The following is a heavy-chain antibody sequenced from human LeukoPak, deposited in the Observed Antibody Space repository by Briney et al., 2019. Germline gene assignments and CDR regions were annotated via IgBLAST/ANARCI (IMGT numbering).Heavy chain of an antibody. D-gene: IGHD1-1*01. CDR1: GFTFSSYW. J-gene: IGHJ3*02. CDR2: IKQDGSEK. CDR3: AREIATGPDAFDI. Sequence: PGGSLRLSCAASGFTFSSYWMSWVRQAPGKGLEWVANIKQDGSEKYYVDSVKGRFTISRDNAKNSLYLQMNSLRAEDTAVYYCAREIATGPDAFDIWGQGTMVTVSS. V-gene: IGHV3-7*01.